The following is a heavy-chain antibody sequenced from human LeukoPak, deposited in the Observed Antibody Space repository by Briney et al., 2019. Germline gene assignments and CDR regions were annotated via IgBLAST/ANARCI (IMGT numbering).Heavy chain of an antibody. Sequence: GGSLRLSCAASGFTFSSYAMHWVRQAPGKGLEYVSAISSNGGSTYYADSVKGRFAISRDNSKNTLYLQMGSLRAEDMAVYYCARGEYCSSTSCYEVRGMDVWGKGTTVTVSS. CDR2: ISSNGGST. J-gene: IGHJ6*04. CDR1: GFTFSSYA. CDR3: ARGEYCSSTSCYEVRGMDV. V-gene: IGHV3-64*02. D-gene: IGHD2-2*01.